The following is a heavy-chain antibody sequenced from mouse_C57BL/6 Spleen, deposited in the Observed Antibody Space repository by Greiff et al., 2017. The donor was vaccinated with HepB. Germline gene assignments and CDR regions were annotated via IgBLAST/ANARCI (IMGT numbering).Heavy chain of an antibody. Sequence: QVQLQQSGAELVRPGASVTLSCKASGYTFTDYEMHWVKQTPVHGLEWIGAIDPETGGTAYNQKFKGKAILTADKSSSTAYMELRSLTSVDSAVYYCTRRSNWYFDVWGTGTTVTVSS. CDR2: IDPETGGT. CDR1: GYTFTDYE. V-gene: IGHV1-15*01. CDR3: TRRSNWYFDV. D-gene: IGHD2-5*01. J-gene: IGHJ1*03.